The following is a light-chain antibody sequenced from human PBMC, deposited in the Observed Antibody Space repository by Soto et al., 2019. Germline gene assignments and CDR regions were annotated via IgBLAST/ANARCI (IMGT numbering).Light chain of an antibody. CDR2: DNV. J-gene: IGLJ2*01. CDR1: SSNIGAGYD. Sequence: QSVLTQPPSVSGAPGQRVTISCSGSSSNIGAGYDVHWYQQLPGTAPKLLIHDNVNRPSGVPDRFSGSKSGTSASLAITGLQAEDEADYYCSSYTSSSPVVFGGGTKLTVL. CDR3: SSYTSSSPVV. V-gene: IGLV1-40*01.